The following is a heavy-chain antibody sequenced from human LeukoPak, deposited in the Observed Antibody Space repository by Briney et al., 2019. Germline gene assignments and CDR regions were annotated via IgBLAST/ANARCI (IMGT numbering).Heavy chain of an antibody. J-gene: IGHJ6*04. Sequence: GGSLRLSCTASGFTFGDNAMSWFRQAPGKGREWVGFIRSKAYGGTTEYAASVKGRFTISRDDSKSIAYLQMNSLKTEDTAVYYCTRFRYAYYDFWSGLDVWGKGTTVTVFS. D-gene: IGHD3-3*01. CDR1: GFTFGDNA. CDR3: TRFRYAYYDFWSGLDV. V-gene: IGHV3-49*03. CDR2: IRSKAYGGTT.